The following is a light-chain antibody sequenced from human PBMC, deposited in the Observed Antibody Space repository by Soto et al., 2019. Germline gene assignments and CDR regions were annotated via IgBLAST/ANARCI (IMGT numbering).Light chain of an antibody. CDR2: GAS. CDR1: QTVSSDY. J-gene: IGKJ2*01. Sequence: EIVLTQSPDTLSLSPGERATLSCRASQTVSSDYLAWFQQKPGQAPRLLIYGASSRATGIPDRFSGSGSGTDFSLTISGLEPEDFAVYYCQQYGTSPYTFGQGTELEIE. V-gene: IGKV3-20*01. CDR3: QQYGTSPYT.